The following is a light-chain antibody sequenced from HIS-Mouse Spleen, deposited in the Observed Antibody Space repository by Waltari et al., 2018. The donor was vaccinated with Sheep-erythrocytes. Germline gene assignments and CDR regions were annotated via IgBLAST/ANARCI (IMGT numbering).Light chain of an antibody. J-gene: IGLJ3*02. CDR2: GGI. Sequence: QSALTQPASVSGSPGQSITISCPGTSSDVGSYNLVSWYQPPPGKAPKLMIYGGIKRPSGVSTRCPGSKAGNTASLTISGLQAEDEADYYCCSYAGSSTPWVFGGGTKLTVL. V-gene: IGLV2-23*01. CDR3: CSYAGSSTPWV. CDR1: SSDVGSYNL.